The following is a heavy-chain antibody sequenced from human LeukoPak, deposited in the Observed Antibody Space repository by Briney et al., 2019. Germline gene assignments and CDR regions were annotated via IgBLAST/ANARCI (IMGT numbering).Heavy chain of an antibody. CDR2: ISGSGGRI. J-gene: IGHJ4*02. D-gene: IGHD1-1*01. V-gene: IGHV3-23*01. Sequence: GGSLRLSCAASGFTFSSYSMSWVRQAPGKGLEWVSSISGSGGRIDYADSVKGRLTISRDNSKNTLSLQMNSLTAEDAAVYYCAKNPRLEGWIYFDSWGQGILVTVSS. CDR1: GFTFSSYS. CDR3: AKNPRLEGWIYFDS.